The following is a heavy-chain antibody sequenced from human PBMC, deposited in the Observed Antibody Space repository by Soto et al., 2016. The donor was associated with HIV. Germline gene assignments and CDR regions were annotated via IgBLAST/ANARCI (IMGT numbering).Heavy chain of an antibody. J-gene: IGHJ1*01. CDR1: GDSFTNFY. D-gene: IGHD2-15*01. Sequence: QVKLQQWGAGLLKPSETLSLTCAVYGDSFTNFYWTWIRQSPGKGLEWIGEINHSEDTHYSTSLKSRVTMSVDMSKNQFSLKLRSVTAADTAVYYCARRTPLIVVVITATPPSLTSGGQGNLVHRLL. CDR2: INHSEDT. V-gene: IGHV4-34*02. CDR3: ARRTPLIVVVITATPPSLTS.